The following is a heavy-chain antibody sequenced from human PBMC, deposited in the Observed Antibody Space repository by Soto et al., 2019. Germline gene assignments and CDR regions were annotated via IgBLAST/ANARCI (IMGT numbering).Heavy chain of an antibody. Sequence: PSETLSLTCSVSGGSITGYYWNWVRQPPGKGLEWIGYIYFSGTTNYNPSLKSRLTISVDTSKNQFSLRLSSVTAADTAVYYCVRGYGGYNHYFDPWGQGTLVTVS. CDR1: GGSITGYY. CDR3: VRGYGGYNHYFDP. D-gene: IGHD5-12*01. V-gene: IGHV4-59*01. J-gene: IGHJ4*02. CDR2: IYFSGTT.